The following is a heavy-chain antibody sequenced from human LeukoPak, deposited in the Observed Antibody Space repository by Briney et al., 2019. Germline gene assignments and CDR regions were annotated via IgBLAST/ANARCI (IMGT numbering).Heavy chain of an antibody. CDR1: GGSISSSSYY. Sequence: SETLSLTCTVSGGSISSSSYYWGWIRQPPGKGLEWIGSIYYSGSTYYNPSLKSRVTISVDTSKNQFSLKLSSVTAADTAVYYCARIQRDRRRFSSDWYNYWGQGTLVAVSS. CDR2: IYYSGST. V-gene: IGHV4-39*01. D-gene: IGHD6-19*01. CDR3: ARIQRDRRRFSSDWYNY. J-gene: IGHJ4*02.